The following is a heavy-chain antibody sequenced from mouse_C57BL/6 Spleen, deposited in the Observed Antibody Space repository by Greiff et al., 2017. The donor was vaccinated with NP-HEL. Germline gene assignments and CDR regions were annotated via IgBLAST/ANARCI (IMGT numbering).Heavy chain of an antibody. CDR3: ARESTTFDY. D-gene: IGHD1-1*01. CDR1: GYSITSGYY. V-gene: IGHV3-6*01. Sequence: EVKLQESGPGLVKPSQSLSLTCSVTGYSITSGYYWNWIRQFPGNKLEWMGYISYDGSNNYNPPLKNRISITRDTSKNQFFLKLNSVTTEDTATYYCARESTTFDYWGQGTTLTVSS. J-gene: IGHJ2*01. CDR2: ISYDGSN.